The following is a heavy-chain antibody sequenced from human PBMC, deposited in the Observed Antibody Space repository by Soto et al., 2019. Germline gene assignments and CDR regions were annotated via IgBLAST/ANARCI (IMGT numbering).Heavy chain of an antibody. D-gene: IGHD1-26*01. CDR3: ARGLWSGSYQLVDY. CDR2: IYHSGTF. Sequence: SETLSLTCAVSGGSISAVGDTWSWIRQPPGGGLEWIGYIYHSGTFLYNPSLKTRLTISLDRSSNRFSLTLNSVTAADTAVYYCARGLWSGSYQLVDYWGQGTLVTVSS. V-gene: IGHV4-30-2*01. CDR1: GGSISAVGDT. J-gene: IGHJ4*02.